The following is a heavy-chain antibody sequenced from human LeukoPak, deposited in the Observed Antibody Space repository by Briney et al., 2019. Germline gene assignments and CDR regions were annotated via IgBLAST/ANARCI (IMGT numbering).Heavy chain of an antibody. Sequence: GGSLRLSCAAPGFNFSTYAMHWVRQAPGKGLEWVSVMSYDGSIKYYGDSAKGRFTISRDNSKNTLYLQTNSLRTEDTAVYYCAKDQPDPLIDWLFGYFDNWGQGTLVTVSS. J-gene: IGHJ4*02. V-gene: IGHV3-30*18. D-gene: IGHD3-9*01. CDR2: MSYDGSIK. CDR1: GFNFSTYA. CDR3: AKDQPDPLIDWLFGYFDN.